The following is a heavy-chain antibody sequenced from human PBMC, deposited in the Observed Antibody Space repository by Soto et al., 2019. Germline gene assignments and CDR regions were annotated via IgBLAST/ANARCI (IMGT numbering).Heavy chain of an antibody. Sequence: RASLRVSCAASGFTCSGYYMSWIRQSPVKGLEGVSYISSSSSYTNYADSVKGRFTISRDNAKNSLYLQLNSLRAEDTAVYYCARGDYYDSSGYSTLFDYWGQGTLVTVSS. CDR3: ARGDYYDSSGYSTLFDY. V-gene: IGHV3-11*06. D-gene: IGHD3-22*01. CDR2: ISSSSSYT. CDR1: GFTCSGYY. J-gene: IGHJ4*02.